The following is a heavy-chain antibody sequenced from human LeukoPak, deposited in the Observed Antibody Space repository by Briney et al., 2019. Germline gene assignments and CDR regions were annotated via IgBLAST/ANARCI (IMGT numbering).Heavy chain of an antibody. CDR2: IYPGDSDT. CDR3: ARPPYSSSWAAAAFDI. Sequence: GESLQISCKGSGYRFTSYWIGWVRQMPGKGLEWMGIIYPGDSDTRYSPSFQGQVTISADKSISTAYLQWSSLKAPDTAMYYCARPPYSSSWAAAAFDIWGQGTMVTVSS. D-gene: IGHD6-13*01. CDR1: GYRFTSYW. J-gene: IGHJ3*02. V-gene: IGHV5-51*01.